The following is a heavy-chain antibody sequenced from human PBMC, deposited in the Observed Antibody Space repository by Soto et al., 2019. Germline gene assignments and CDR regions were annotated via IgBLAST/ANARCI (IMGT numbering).Heavy chain of an antibody. D-gene: IGHD3-3*01. CDR1: GFTFSSYA. Sequence: HPGGSLRLSCAASGFTFSSYAMSWVRQAPGKGLEWVSAISGSGGSTYYADSVKGRFTISRDNSKNTLYLQMNSLRAEDTAVYYCAWSGYYGVTGYYYGMDVWGQGTTVTVSS. V-gene: IGHV3-23*01. CDR3: AWSGYYGVTGYYYGMDV. CDR2: ISGSGGST. J-gene: IGHJ6*02.